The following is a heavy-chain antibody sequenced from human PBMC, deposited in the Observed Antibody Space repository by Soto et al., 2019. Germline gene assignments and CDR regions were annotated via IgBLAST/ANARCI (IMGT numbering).Heavy chain of an antibody. Sequence: GGSLRLSCAASGFTFSDYYMNWVRQAPGKGLEWVSSISSSSTIYYADSVKGRFTISRDNAKNSLYLQMNSLRAEDTAVYYCALIMITFGGVIATPPNFDYWGQGTLVTVSS. V-gene: IGHV3-11*04. CDR3: ALIMITFGGVIATPPNFDY. CDR1: GFTFSDYY. CDR2: ISSSSTI. D-gene: IGHD3-16*02. J-gene: IGHJ4*02.